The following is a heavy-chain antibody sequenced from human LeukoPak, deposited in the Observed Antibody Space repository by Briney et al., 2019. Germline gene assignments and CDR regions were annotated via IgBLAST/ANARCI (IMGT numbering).Heavy chain of an antibody. CDR1: GITLSNYG. CDR3: AKRGIVIRAVIIIGFHKEAYYFDY. CDR2: ISERGGST. D-gene: IGHD3-10*01. V-gene: IGHV3-23*01. J-gene: IGHJ4*02. Sequence: QPGGSLRLSCVVSGITLSNYGMSWVRQAPGKGLEWVSGISERGGSTNYADSVKGRFIISRDTSKKTVYLQMNSLRVEDTAVYFCAKRGIVIRAVIIIGFHKEAYYFDYWGQGILVTVSS.